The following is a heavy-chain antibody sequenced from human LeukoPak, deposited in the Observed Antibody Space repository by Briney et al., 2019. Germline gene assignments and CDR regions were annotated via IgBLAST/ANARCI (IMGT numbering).Heavy chain of an antibody. D-gene: IGHD2-21*01. CDR1: GFTFSDYY. Sequence: PGGSLRLSCAASGFTFSDYYMSWIRQAPGKGLEWVSYISSSGSTIYYADSVKGRFTISRDNAKNSLYLQMNSLRAEDPAMYYCARVIADDDAFDIWGQGTMVTVSS. CDR2: ISSSGSTI. J-gene: IGHJ3*02. CDR3: ARVIADDDAFDI. V-gene: IGHV3-11*04.